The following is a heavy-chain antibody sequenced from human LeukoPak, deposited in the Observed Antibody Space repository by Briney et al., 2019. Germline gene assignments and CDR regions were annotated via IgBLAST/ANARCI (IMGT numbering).Heavy chain of an antibody. CDR3: ARDSISGDFYYDGVGEPFDY. V-gene: IGHV3-7*01. CDR1: GFTFSSYW. Sequence: GGSLRLSCAASGFTFSSYWMSWVRQAPGKGLEWVANIKQDGSEKYYVDSVKGRFTISRDNAKNSLYLQMNSLRAEDTAVYYCARDSISGDFYYDGVGEPFDYWGQGTLVTVSS. J-gene: IGHJ4*02. D-gene: IGHD3-22*01. CDR2: IKQDGSEK.